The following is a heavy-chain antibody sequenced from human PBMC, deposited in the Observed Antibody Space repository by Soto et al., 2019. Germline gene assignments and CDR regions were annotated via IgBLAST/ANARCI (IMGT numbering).Heavy chain of an antibody. J-gene: IGHJ1*01. CDR3: SRYGYHNVPLYF. D-gene: IGHD5-12*01. CDR2: IYYDGST. CDR1: GGSISSSSYY. Sequence: SETLSLTCTVSGGSISSSSYYWVWIRQSPGKGLEWIGSIYYDGSTYYKPSLKSRVTISVDTSKNQFSLKVSSVTAADTAVYNCSRYGYHNVPLYF. V-gene: IGHV4-39*01.